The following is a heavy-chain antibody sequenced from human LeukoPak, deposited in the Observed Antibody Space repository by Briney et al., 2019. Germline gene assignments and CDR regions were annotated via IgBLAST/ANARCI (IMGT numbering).Heavy chain of an antibody. CDR2: IYSGGST. D-gene: IGHD6-6*01. CDR3: ARGITVLGDIAAYYGMDV. J-gene: IGHJ6*02. Sequence: KSGGSLRLSCAASGFTVSSNYMSWVRQAPGKGLEWVSVIYSGGSTYYADSVKGRFTISRDNSKNTLYLQMNSLRAEDTAVYYCARGITVLGDIAAYYGMDVWGQGTTVTVSS. CDR1: GFTVSSNY. V-gene: IGHV3-53*01.